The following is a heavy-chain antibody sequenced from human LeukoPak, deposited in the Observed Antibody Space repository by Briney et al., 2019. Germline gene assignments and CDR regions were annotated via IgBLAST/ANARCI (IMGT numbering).Heavy chain of an antibody. D-gene: IGHD6-19*01. CDR3: AKAAIAVAGTWHLFYFDY. CDR2: ISGSGGNT. Sequence: GGSLRLSCAASGFTFSSYAMSWVRQAPGKGLEWVTVISGSGGNTYYADSVKGRFTISRDNFQNTLYLQMNSLRAEDTAVYYCAKAAIAVAGTWHLFYFDYWGQGTLVTVSS. V-gene: IGHV3-23*01. J-gene: IGHJ4*02. CDR1: GFTFSSYA.